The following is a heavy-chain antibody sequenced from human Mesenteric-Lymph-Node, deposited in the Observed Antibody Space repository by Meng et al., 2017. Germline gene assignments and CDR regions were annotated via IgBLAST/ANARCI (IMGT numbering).Heavy chain of an antibody. V-gene: IGHV4-34*01. J-gene: IGHJ4*02. Sequence: VQLLQWGAGLLKPSETLSLTCAVYGGSFSGYYWSWIRQPPGKGLEWIGEINHSGSTNYNPSLKSRVTISVDTSKNQFSLKLSSVTAADTAVYYCASFDHIPRRNYFDYWGQGTLVTVSS. CDR1: GGSFSGYY. D-gene: IGHD2-21*01. CDR3: ASFDHIPRRNYFDY. CDR2: INHSGST.